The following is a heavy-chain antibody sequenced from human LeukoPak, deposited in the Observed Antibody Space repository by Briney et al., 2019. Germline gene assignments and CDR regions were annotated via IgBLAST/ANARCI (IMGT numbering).Heavy chain of an antibody. V-gene: IGHV3-23*01. J-gene: IGHJ5*02. CDR1: GFAFISYA. Sequence: GSLRLSCAASGFAFISYAMSWVRQAPGKGLEWVSAISGSGGATYYADSVKGRFTISRDNSKNTLYVQMNSLRAEDTAVYYCAKAAGSNYGKYWIDPWGQGTLVTVSS. CDR2: ISGSGGAT. CDR3: AKAAGSNYGKYWIDP. D-gene: IGHD4-11*01.